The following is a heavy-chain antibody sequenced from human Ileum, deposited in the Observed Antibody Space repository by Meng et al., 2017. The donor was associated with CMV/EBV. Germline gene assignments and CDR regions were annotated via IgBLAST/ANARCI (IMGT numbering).Heavy chain of an antibody. V-gene: IGHV2-5*02. J-gene: IGHJ4*02. D-gene: IGHD1-1*01. CDR1: LNSSPVG. Sequence: LNSSPVGVGWIRQPTGKALEWLAFIYWDDDKRYNPSLKNRLTITKDAPKNQVALTMTNMDPADTATYHCVHRKDYSGNWNGGSADYWGQGALVTVSS. CDR2: IYWDDDK. CDR3: VHRKDYSGNWNGGSADY.